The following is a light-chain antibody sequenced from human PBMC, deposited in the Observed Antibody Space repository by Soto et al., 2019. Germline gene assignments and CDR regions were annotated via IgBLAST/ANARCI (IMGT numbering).Light chain of an antibody. CDR3: QHYRTS. CDR2: GAS. J-gene: IGKJ4*01. CDR1: QSVSSSY. Sequence: EIVLTQSPGTLSLSPGERATLSCRASQSVSSSYLAWYQQKPGQPPRLLIFGASSRATGIPDRFTGSGSGTDFTLTITRLVPEDFAVYSCQHYRTSFGVGTKMAIK. V-gene: IGKV3-20*01.